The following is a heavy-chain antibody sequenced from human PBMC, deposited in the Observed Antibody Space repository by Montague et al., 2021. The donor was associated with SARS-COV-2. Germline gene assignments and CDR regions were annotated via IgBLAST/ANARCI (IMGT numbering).Heavy chain of an antibody. CDR2: ISGSGGST. Sequence: SRRLSCAASGFTFSSYAMSWVRQAPGKGLEWVSAISGSGGSTYYADSVKGRFTISRDNSKNTLYLQMNSLRAEDTAVYYRAKDQFVYDFWSGYGTIDYWGQGTLVTVSS. CDR1: GFTFSSYA. J-gene: IGHJ4*02. V-gene: IGHV3-23*01. D-gene: IGHD3-3*01. CDR3: AKDQFVYDFWSGYGTIDY.